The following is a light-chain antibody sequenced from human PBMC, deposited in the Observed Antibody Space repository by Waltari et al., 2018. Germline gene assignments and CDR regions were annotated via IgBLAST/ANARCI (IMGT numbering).Light chain of an antibody. Sequence: EIVMTQSPDTLSVAPGERVTLSCRASQSVPTNLAWYQQKPGKPPRLLIYVASTRATGVPARFSGSGSGTEFTLTISSLESEYFAVYYCQQYSNWPYTFGQGTKLEIK. CDR1: QSVPTN. CDR3: QQYSNWPYT. V-gene: IGKV3-15*01. CDR2: VAS. J-gene: IGKJ2*01.